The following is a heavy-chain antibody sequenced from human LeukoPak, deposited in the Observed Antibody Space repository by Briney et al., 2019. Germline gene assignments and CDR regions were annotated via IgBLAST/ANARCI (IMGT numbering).Heavy chain of an antibody. CDR1: GFTFSSYA. CDR2: ISSSGGST. J-gene: IGHJ4*02. Sequence: PGGSLRLSCAASGFTFSSYAMSWVRQAPGKGLEWVSAISSSGGSTYYADSVKGRFTISRDNAKNSLYLQMNSLRAEDTAVYYCARDSVGYYGSGSYYKFDYWGQGTLVTVSS. V-gene: IGHV3-23*01. D-gene: IGHD3-10*01. CDR3: ARDSVGYYGSGSYYKFDY.